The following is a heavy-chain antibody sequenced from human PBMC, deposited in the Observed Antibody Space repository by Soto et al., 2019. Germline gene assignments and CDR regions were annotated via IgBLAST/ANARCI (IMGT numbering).Heavy chain of an antibody. V-gene: IGHV4-61*01. CDR2: IYYSGST. CDR1: GGSVSSGSYY. D-gene: IGHD4-17*01. Sequence: QVQLQESGPGLVKPSETLSLTCTVSGGSVSSGSYYWSWIRQPPGKGLEWIGYIYYSGSTNYNPSLKSRVTRSVDTSKNQFSLKLSSVTAADTAVYYCARHMTTVTRDNWFDPWGQGTLVTVSS. J-gene: IGHJ5*02. CDR3: ARHMTTVTRDNWFDP.